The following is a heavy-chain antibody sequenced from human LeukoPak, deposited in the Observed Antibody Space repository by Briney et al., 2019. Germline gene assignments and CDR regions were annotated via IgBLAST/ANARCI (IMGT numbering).Heavy chain of an antibody. J-gene: IGHJ6*03. CDR1: GYTFTSYD. Sequence: ASVKVSCKASGYTFTSYDINWVRQATGQGLEWMGWMNPNSGNTGYAQKFQGRVTITRNTSISTAYMELSSLRSEDTAVYYCARVVMDYYYYYMDVWGKGTTVTVSS. CDR3: ARVVMDYYYYYMDV. CDR2: MNPNSGNT. V-gene: IGHV1-8*03. D-gene: IGHD3-22*01.